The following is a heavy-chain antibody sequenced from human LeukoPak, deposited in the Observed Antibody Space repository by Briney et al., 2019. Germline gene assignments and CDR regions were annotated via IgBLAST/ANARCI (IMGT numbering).Heavy chain of an antibody. CDR3: ARDHGDYDYGY. D-gene: IGHD4-17*01. CDR2: ISAYNGNT. J-gene: IGHJ4*02. Sequence: ASVKVSCKASGYTFTGYYMHWVRQAPGQGLEWMGWISAYNGNTNYAQKLQGRVTMTTDTSTSTAYMELRSLRSDDTAVYYCARDHGDYDYGYWGQGTLVTVSS. V-gene: IGHV1-18*04. CDR1: GYTFTGYY.